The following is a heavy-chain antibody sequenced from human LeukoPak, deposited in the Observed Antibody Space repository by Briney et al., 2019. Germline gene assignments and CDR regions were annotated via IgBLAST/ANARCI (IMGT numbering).Heavy chain of an antibody. CDR2: ISSSSTI. Sequence: PGGSLRLSCAASGFTFSSYSMNWVRQAPGKGLEWVSYISSSSTIYYADSVKGRFTISRDNAKNSLYLQMNSLRAEDTAVYYCARDRCSGGSCYKSHWGQGTPVTVSS. D-gene: IGHD2-15*01. CDR3: ARDRCSGGSCYKSH. J-gene: IGHJ4*02. V-gene: IGHV3-48*01. CDR1: GFTFSSYS.